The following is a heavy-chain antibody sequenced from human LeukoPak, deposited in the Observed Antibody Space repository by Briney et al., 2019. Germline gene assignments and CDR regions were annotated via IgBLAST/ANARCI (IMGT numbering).Heavy chain of an antibody. V-gene: IGHV3-30*04. D-gene: IGHD1-14*01. CDR3: ARDFTGTTSSIFDH. J-gene: IGHJ4*02. CDR2: VFYDGSNK. Sequence: PGGSLRLSCAASGFTFTSYALHWVRQAPGKGLEWVAVVFYDGSNKYYADSVKGRFTVSRDNSRNTLHLQMNGLRPEDTAVYYCARDFTGTTSSIFDHWGPGTPVIVSS. CDR1: GFTFTSYA.